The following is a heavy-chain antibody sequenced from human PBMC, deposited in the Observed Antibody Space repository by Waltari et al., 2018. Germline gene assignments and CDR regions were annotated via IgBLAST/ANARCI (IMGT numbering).Heavy chain of an antibody. D-gene: IGHD5-12*01. V-gene: IGHV3-48*01. CDR3: ARGRDGYIQDVFDI. J-gene: IGHJ3*02. CDR1: GFTFSTYN. Sequence: EVQLVESGGGLVQPGESLRLSCAASGFTFSTYNMNWVRQAPGKGLDWVSYIRSSTTTYYSDYVKGRFTISRDNAKNSLYLQMNSLRAEDTALYYCARGRDGYIQDVFDIWGQGTMVSVSS. CDR2: IRSSTTT.